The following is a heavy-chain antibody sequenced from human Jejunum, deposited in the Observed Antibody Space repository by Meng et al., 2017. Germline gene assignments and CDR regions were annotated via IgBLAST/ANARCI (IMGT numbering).Heavy chain of an antibody. CDR1: GFTFDNYG. J-gene: IGHJ4*02. D-gene: IGHD2-2*01. CDR2: LNWNGDST. CDR3: TREHTTSFFSDY. V-gene: IGHV3-20*04. Sequence: VQRVESGGGFVRPGGSLRLSCAASGFTFDNYGMTWVRQVPGKGLEWVSALNWNGDSTGYADSVKGRFTISRDNAKNSLYLQMNSLRAEDTALYYCTREHTTSFFSDYWGQGTLVTVSS.